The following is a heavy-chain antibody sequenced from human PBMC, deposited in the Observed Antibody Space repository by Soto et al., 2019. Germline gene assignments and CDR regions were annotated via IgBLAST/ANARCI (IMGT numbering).Heavy chain of an antibody. CDR3: AKEGLGIKFDY. Sequence: PGGSLRLSCEASGFTFSSYGMSWVRQAPGRGLEWVSYISYSGTNTDYADSVMGRFTISRDNSKKTLYLQMDSLRADDTAVYYCAKEGLGIKFDYWGQGARVTVS. V-gene: IGHV3-23*01. J-gene: IGHJ4*02. CDR2: ISYSGTNT. CDR1: GFTFSSYG. D-gene: IGHD1-26*01.